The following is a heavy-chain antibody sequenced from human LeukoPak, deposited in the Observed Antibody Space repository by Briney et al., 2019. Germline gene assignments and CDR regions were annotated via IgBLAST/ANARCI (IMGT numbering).Heavy chain of an antibody. D-gene: IGHD3-22*01. CDR2: ISSGGTTI. J-gene: IGHJ4*02. CDR3: ARDGNDSSGPWDN. V-gene: IGHV3-11*04. CDR1: GFTFSDYF. Sequence: PGGSLRLSCAASGFTFSDYFMSWVRQAPGKGLEWVSYISSGGTTIYYADSVKGRFTISRDNAKNSLYLQMYSLRGEDTAVYYCARDGNDSSGPWDNWGQGTLVTVSS.